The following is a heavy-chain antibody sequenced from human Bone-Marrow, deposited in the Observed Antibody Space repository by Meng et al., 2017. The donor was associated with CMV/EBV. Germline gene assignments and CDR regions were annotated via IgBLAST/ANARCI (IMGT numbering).Heavy chain of an antibody. CDR1: RYTFNVFY. CDR3: ARENITMIVGGMDV. V-gene: IGHV1-2*02. J-gene: IGHJ6*02. D-gene: IGHD3-22*01. Sequence: ASVKVSCKASRYTFNVFYMHWVRQAPGQGLEWLGWINPNSGGTNFAQKFQGRVIMTRDTSISTAYMELSRLRSDDTAVYYCARENITMIVGGMDVWGQGTTVTVSS. CDR2: INPNSGGT.